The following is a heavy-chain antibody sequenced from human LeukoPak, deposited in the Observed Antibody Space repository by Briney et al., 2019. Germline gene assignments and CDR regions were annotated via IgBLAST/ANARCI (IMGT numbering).Heavy chain of an antibody. CDR1: GGSISSGDYY. CDR3: ARDLDSQNWGSPYFDL. CDR2: IYYSGST. V-gene: IGHV4-61*08. D-gene: IGHD7-27*01. J-gene: IGHJ2*01. Sequence: SETLSLTCTVSGGSISSGDYYWSWIRQPPGKGLEWIGYIYYSGSTNYNPSLKSRVTISVDTSKNQFSLKLSSVTAADTAVYYCARDLDSQNWGSPYFDLWGRGTLVTVSS.